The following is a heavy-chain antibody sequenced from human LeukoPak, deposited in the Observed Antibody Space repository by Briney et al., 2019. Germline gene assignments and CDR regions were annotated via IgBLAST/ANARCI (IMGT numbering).Heavy chain of an antibody. V-gene: IGHV3-23*01. Sequence: GGSLRLSCAASGFTFSSYAMTWVRQTPGQGLKWVSAISGSGGSTYYANSVKGRVTISRDNSKTTLYLQMNSLRAEDTAVYYCAKRAVTTFSSGFHYWGQGTLVTVSS. CDR2: ISGSGGST. D-gene: IGHD4-17*01. CDR3: AKRAVTTFSSGFHY. CDR1: GFTFSSYA. J-gene: IGHJ4*02.